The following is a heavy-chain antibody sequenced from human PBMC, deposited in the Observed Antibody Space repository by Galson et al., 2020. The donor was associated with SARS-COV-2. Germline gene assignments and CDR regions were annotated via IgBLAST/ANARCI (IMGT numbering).Heavy chain of an antibody. D-gene: IGHD1-26*01. CDR1: GDSVSSAGYY. V-gene: IGHV4-31*03. Sequence: SETLSLTCTVSGDSVSSAGYYLSWLRQHPGKGPEWIGYIQSSGSTYYNPSLKSRVTISADPSKTHFSLALSSVTAADTADYYCARVSGAYDTEYWGQGILVIVSS. J-gene: IGHJ4*02. CDR2: IQSSGST. CDR3: ARVSGAYDTEY.